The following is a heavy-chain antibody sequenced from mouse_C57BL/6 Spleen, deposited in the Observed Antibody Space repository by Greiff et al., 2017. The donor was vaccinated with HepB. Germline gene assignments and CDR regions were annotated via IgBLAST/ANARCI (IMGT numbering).Heavy chain of an antibody. V-gene: IGHV1-61*01. CDR2: IYPSDSET. CDR1: GYTFTSYW. D-gene: IGHD1-1*01. Sequence: QVQLQQPGAELVRPGSSVKLSCKASGYTFTSYWMDWVKQRLGQGLEWIGNIYPSDSETHYNQKFKDKATLTVDKSSSTAYMQLSSLTSEDSAVYYCARSNYYGSPRFAYWGQGTLVTVSA. CDR3: ARSNYYGSPRFAY. J-gene: IGHJ3*01.